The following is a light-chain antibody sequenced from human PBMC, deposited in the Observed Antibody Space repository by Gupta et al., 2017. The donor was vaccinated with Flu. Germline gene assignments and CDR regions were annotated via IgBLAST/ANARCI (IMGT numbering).Light chain of an antibody. V-gene: IGKV2-30*01. CDR2: KAS. CDR3: MHSTRWPWT. Sequence: DDVMTQSPLSLSVTHGQPASISCRSSQSLVYSDGDSYVSWFHQRPGQSPRRLIYKASNRDSGVPDRISGSGSGTDFTLKISRVEAEDVGVYYCMHSTRWPWTFGQGTKVEIK. CDR1: QSLVYSDGDSY. J-gene: IGKJ1*01.